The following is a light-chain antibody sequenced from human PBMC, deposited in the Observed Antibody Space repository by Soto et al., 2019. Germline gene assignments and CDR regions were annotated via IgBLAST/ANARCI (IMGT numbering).Light chain of an antibody. CDR3: RSYPPLSTTACE. CDR2: EVT. CDR1: SGDSCRYNR. J-gene: IGLJ1*01. V-gene: IGLV2-14*01. Sequence: QSVLTQPASVSGSLGQSSTSTCTGTSGDSCRYNRVSWYQQHPGKAPKLIIYEVTDRPSGVSTRFSGSKPGTTAYLTLSGITAADEAVYYCRSYPPLSTTACEFGHGPTATVL.